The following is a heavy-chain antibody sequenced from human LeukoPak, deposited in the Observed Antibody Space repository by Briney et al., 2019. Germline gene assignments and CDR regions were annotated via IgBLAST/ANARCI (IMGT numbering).Heavy chain of an antibody. CDR2: IIPILGIA. J-gene: IGHJ3*02. D-gene: IGHD6-13*01. V-gene: IGHV1-69*04. CDR3: ARDLGSSWPDAFDI. Sequence: ASVKVSCKASGGTFSSYAISWVRQAPGQGLEWMGRIIPILGIANYAQKFQGRVTITADKSTSTAYMELSSLRSEDTAVYYCARDLGSSWPDAFDIWGQGTMVTVSS. CDR1: GGTFSSYA.